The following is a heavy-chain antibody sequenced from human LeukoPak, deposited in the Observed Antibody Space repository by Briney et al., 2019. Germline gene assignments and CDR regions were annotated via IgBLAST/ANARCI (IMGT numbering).Heavy chain of an antibody. J-gene: IGHJ5*02. CDR2: ISYDGSNK. CDR3: ARDRAAARWWFDP. D-gene: IGHD6-13*01. V-gene: IGHV3-30-3*01. Sequence: GGSLRLSCAASGFTFSSYAMHWVRQAPGKGLEWVAVISYDGSNKYYADSVKGRFTISRDNSKNTLCLQMNSLRAEDTAVYYCARDRAAARWWFDPWGQGTLVAVSS. CDR1: GFTFSSYA.